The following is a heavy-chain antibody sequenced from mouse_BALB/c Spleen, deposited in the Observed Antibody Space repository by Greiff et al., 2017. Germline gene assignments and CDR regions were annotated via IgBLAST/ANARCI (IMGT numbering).Heavy chain of an antibody. CDR1: GFSITSDYA. V-gene: IGHV3-2*02. CDR2: ISYSGST. D-gene: IGHD3-2*02. J-gene: IGHJ4*01. CDR3: AKQANYHAMDY. Sequence: EVKLMESGPGLVKPSKSLSLTCTVTGFSITSDYAWNWIRQFPGNKLEWMGYISYSGSTSYNPSLKSRIPITRDTTKNQFFLQLNSVTTEDTATYYCAKQANYHAMDYWGQGTSGTVSS.